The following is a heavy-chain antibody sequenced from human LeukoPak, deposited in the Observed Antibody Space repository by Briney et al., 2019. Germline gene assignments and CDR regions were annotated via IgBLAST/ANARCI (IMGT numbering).Heavy chain of an antibody. CDR1: GFTFSSYS. V-gene: IGHV3-21*01. D-gene: IGHD2-2*02. Sequence: PGGSLRLSCAASGFTFSSYSMNWVRQAPGKGLEWVSSISSSSSYIYYADSVKGRFTISRDNAKNSLYLQMNSLRAEDTAVYYCARDWPFYCSSTSRHSGYYFDYWGQGTLVTVSS. CDR2: ISSSSSYI. CDR3: ARDWPFYCSSTSRHSGYYFDY. J-gene: IGHJ4*02.